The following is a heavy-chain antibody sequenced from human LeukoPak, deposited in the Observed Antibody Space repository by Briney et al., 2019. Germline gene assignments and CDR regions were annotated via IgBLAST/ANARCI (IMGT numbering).Heavy chain of an antibody. J-gene: IGHJ6*03. CDR3: TRGRMARGGFTTYYYYYMDV. CDR2: ISTSGSSI. Sequence: PGGSLRLSCTASGFNFIAYEMNWVRQAPGQGLQWVSYISTSGSSIYYADSVKGRFTISRDNAKSSLYLQMNSLRAEDTAVYYCTRGRMARGGFTTYYYYYMDVWGQGTTVTVSS. D-gene: IGHD3-10*01. CDR1: GFNFIAYE. V-gene: IGHV3-48*03.